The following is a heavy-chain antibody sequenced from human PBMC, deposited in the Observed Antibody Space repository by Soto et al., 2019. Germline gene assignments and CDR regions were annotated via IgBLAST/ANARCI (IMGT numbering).Heavy chain of an antibody. J-gene: IGHJ4*02. CDR3: AKGGRQWLVTSDFNY. Sequence: VQLVESGGGVVQPGRSLRLSCAASGFTFSDYAMHWVRQAPGKGLEWVAVVSHDGRNTHYADSVKGRITISRDSSKNTVSLQMTSLRAEDTAVYYCAKGGRQWLVTSDFNYWGQGALFTVSS. CDR2: VSHDGRNT. CDR1: GFTFSDYA. D-gene: IGHD6-19*01. V-gene: IGHV3-30*18.